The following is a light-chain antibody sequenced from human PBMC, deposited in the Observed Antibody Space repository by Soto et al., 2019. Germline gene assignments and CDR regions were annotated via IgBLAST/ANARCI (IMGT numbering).Light chain of an antibody. CDR1: SSNIGSNY. Sequence: QSVLAQPPSASLTPGQRVTISCSGSSSNIGSNYVYWYQQLPGTAPKLLIYSNNQRPSGVPDRFSGSKSGTSASLAISGLRSEDEADYYCAAWDDSLSVDYVFGTGTKVTVL. V-gene: IGLV1-47*02. CDR2: SNN. J-gene: IGLJ1*01. CDR3: AAWDDSLSVDYV.